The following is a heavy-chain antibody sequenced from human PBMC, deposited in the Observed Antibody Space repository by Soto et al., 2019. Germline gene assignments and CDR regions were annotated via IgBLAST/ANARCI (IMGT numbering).Heavy chain of an antibody. CDR2: IYYSGST. J-gene: IGHJ5*02. CDR3: ARGNHYYGSGSYYESAWFDP. V-gene: IGHV4-59*01. D-gene: IGHD3-10*01. CDR1: GGSTSSYY. Sequence: SETLSLTCTVSGGSTSSYYWSWIRQPPGKGLEWIGYIYYSGSTNYNPSLKSRVTISVDTSKNQFSLKLSSVTAADTAVYYCARGNHYYGSGSYYESAWFDPWGQGTLVTVSS.